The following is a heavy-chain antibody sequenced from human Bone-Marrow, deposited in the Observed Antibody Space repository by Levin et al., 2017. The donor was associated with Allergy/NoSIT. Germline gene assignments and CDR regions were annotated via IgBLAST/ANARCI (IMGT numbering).Heavy chain of an antibody. V-gene: IGHV3-21*01. J-gene: IGHJ2*01. D-gene: IGHD6-13*01. CDR1: GFTFSTYN. Sequence: RTGGSLRLSCAASGFTFSTYNMNWVRQAPGKGLEWVSSINSSSSYVYSADSVKGRFTISRDNAKNSLYLQMSSLRAEDTAVYYCARERSWYDTWYFGRWGRGTLVTVSS. CDR2: INSSSSYV. CDR3: ARERSWYDTWYFGR.